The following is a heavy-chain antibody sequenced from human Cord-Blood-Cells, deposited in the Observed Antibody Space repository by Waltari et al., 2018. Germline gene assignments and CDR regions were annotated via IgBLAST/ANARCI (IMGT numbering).Heavy chain of an antibody. CDR1: GFTFSGSA. J-gene: IGHJ4*02. D-gene: IGHD2-2*01. CDR2: IRSKANSYAT. CDR3: TRLAPSDIDY. Sequence: EVQLVESGGDLVQPGGSLKLSCAASGFTFSGSAMHWVRQASGKGLEWVGRIRSKANSYATAYAASVKGRFTISRDDSKNTAYLQMNSLKTEDTAVYYCTRLAPSDIDYWGQGTLVTVSS. V-gene: IGHV3-73*02.